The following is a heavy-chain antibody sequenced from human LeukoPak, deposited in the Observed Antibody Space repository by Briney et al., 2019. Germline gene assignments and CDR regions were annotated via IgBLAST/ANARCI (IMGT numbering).Heavy chain of an antibody. Sequence: GSSVNVSCTASGGTFSSYAISWVRQAPGQGLEWMGGIIPIFGTANYAQKFQGRVTITADESTSTAYMELSSLTSEDTAVYYCARGQLERLWWFDPWGQGTLVTVSS. CDR2: IIPIFGTA. D-gene: IGHD1-1*01. J-gene: IGHJ5*02. CDR3: ARGQLERLWWFDP. V-gene: IGHV1-69*01. CDR1: GGTFSSYA.